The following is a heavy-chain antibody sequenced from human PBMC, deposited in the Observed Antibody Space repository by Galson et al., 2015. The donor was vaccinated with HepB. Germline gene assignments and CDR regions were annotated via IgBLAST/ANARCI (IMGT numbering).Heavy chain of an antibody. CDR3: ATSGVMNAFDI. CDR1: GYTFTNYW. CDR2: IYPGDSDA. Sequence: QSGAEVKKPGESLKISCKASGYTFTNYWIGWVRQMPGKGLEWMGIIYPGDSDARYNPSFQGQVTISADKSITTAYLRWSSLKASDTAMYYCATSGVMNAFDIWGQGTMVTVSA. J-gene: IGHJ3*02. V-gene: IGHV5-51*03. D-gene: IGHD2-8*01.